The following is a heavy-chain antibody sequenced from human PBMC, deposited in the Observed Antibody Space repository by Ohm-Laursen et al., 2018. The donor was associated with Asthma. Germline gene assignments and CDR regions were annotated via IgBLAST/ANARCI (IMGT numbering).Heavy chain of an antibody. CDR3: ARDTD. V-gene: IGHV3-7*01. CDR1: GFSFSYYW. D-gene: IGHD2-8*02. CDR2: INQDGSEK. Sequence: GSLRLSCSASGFSFSYYWMSWVRQAPGKGLEWVAKINQDGSEKYYVDSVKGRFTISRDSAKNSLYLQMNSLRAEDTAVYYCARDTDWGQGTLVTVSS. J-gene: IGHJ4*02.